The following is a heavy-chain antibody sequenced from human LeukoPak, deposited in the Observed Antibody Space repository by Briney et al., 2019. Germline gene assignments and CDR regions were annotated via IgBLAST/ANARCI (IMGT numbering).Heavy chain of an antibody. CDR2: ISGSSSYI. CDR3: ARVFRTGYYFDY. Sequence: GSLRLSCAASGFTFSNYSMNWVRQAPGKGLEWVSSISGSSSYIYYADSVKGGFTISRANAKNSLYLKMNSLRAEDTAVYYCARVFRTGYYFDYWGQGTLVTVSS. D-gene: IGHD2-8*02. V-gene: IGHV3-21*01. CDR1: GFTFSNYS. J-gene: IGHJ4*02.